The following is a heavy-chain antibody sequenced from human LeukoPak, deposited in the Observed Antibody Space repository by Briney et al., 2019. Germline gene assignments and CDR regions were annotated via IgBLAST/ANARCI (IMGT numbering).Heavy chain of an antibody. CDR2: ISSSGSTI. D-gene: IGHD2-15*01. J-gene: IGHJ4*02. Sequence: GGSLRLSCTVSGITFSDYYMSWIRQAPGKGLEWVSYISSSGSTIYYADSVKGRFTISRDNAKNSLYLQMNSLRAEDTAVYYCARDLVNVVVIAATPSFDYWGQGTLVTVSS. V-gene: IGHV3-11*01. CDR1: GITFSDYY. CDR3: ARDLVNVVVIAATPSFDY.